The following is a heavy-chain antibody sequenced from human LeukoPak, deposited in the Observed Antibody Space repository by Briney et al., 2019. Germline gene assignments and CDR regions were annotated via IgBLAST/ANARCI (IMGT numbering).Heavy chain of an antibody. D-gene: IGHD5-12*01. CDR3: ARGYSGYDSSDY. Sequence: ASVKVSCKASGGTFSSYAISWVRQAPGQGLEWMGRLIPIFGTANYAQKFQGRVTITTDESTSTAYMELSSLRSEDTAVYYCARGYSGYDSSDYWGQGTLVTVSS. V-gene: IGHV1-69*05. CDR2: LIPIFGTA. CDR1: GGTFSSYA. J-gene: IGHJ4*02.